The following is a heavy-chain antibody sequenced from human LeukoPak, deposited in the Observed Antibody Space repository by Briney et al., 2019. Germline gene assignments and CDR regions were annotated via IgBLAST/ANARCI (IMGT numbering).Heavy chain of an antibody. CDR3: AKDNYYGDYEVTSIFGVD. J-gene: IGHJ4*02. V-gene: IGHV3-30*02. CDR2: IRYDGTRE. CDR1: GFTFSSHG. D-gene: IGHD4-17*01. Sequence: GGSLRLSCAASGFTFSSHGMHWVRQAPGKGLEWVAFIRYDGTREYYADSMKGRFNISRDNFKNTLYQQMNSLRAEDTAVYYCAKDNYYGDYEVTSIFGVDWGQGTLVTVSS.